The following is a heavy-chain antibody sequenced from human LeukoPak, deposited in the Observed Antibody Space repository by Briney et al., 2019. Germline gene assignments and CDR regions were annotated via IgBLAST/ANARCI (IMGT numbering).Heavy chain of an antibody. V-gene: IGHV3-7*01. J-gene: IGHJ4*02. CDR1: GFTFSGHG. D-gene: IGHD1-14*01. CDR3: TRDRSRAEDD. CDR2: INQGGSDK. Sequence: GGSLRLSCAASGFTFSGHGMSWVRQAPGKGLEWVANINQGGSDKYYVDSVKGRFTISRDNANNLLYLQMNSLRGEDTAVYYCTRDRSRAEDDWGQGTLVTVSS.